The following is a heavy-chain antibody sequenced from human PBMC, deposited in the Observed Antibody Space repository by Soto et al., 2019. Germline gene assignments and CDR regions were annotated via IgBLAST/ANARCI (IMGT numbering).Heavy chain of an antibody. J-gene: IGHJ4*02. Sequence: QVQLVQSGAEVKKPGASVKVSCKASGYTFTSYYMHWVRQAPGQGLEWMGIINPSGGSTSYAQKFQGRVTMTRDTSTSTVYMELSSLRSEDTAVYYCASAYYDSSGYYHQFDYWGQGTLVTVSS. CDR3: ASAYYDSSGYYHQFDY. CDR2: INPSGGST. CDR1: GYTFTSYY. V-gene: IGHV1-46*01. D-gene: IGHD3-22*01.